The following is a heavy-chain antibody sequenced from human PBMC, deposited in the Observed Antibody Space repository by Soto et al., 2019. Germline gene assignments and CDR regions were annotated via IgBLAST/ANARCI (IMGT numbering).Heavy chain of an antibody. J-gene: IGHJ4*02. D-gene: IGHD2-21*01. CDR2: ISNDENIK. V-gene: IGHV3-33*01. CDR3: ARGLHSVPVY. Sequence: TGGSLRLSCVASGFTFSNFGMHWVRQAPGKGLEWVAVISNDENIKQYADSVRGRFAISRDSSNNTLYLQMTSLRAEDTAIYYCARGLHSVPVYWCQGTLVTVSS. CDR1: GFTFSNFG.